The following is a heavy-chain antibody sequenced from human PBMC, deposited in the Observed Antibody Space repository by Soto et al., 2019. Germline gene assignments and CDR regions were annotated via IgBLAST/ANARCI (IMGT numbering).Heavy chain of an antibody. CDR1: GYSFTSYW. Sequence: GESLKISCKGSGYSFTSYWIGWVRQMPGKGLEWMGIIYPGDSDTRYRPSFQGQVTISAHKSIITAYLQSSSLKASDTALYYCPTNESGRSIEAPNWFGTWGQGTLVTVSS. D-gene: IGHD6-6*01. CDR2: IYPGDSDT. J-gene: IGHJ5*02. V-gene: IGHV5-51*01. CDR3: PTNESGRSIEAPNWFGT.